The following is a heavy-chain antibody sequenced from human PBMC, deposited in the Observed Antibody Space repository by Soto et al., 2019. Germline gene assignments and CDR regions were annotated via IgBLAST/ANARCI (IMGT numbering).Heavy chain of an antibody. Sequence: QLQLQESGPGLVKPSETLSLTCTVSGGSITNTSYYWGWIRQPPGKGLEWMGSIYYSGTTYNNPSLKSRVTMSIYTSKNQFSLKLSSVNAADTAVYYCASDRLTKYGEGHLYYFDYWGQGALVTVSS. J-gene: IGHJ4*02. D-gene: IGHD3-3*01. CDR3: ASDRLTKYGEGHLYYFDY. CDR2: IYYSGTT. V-gene: IGHV4-39*01. CDR1: GGSITNTSYY.